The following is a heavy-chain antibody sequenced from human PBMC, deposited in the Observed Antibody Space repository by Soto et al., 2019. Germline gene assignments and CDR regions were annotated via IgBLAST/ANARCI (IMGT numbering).Heavy chain of an antibody. CDR1: GFTFSSYG. J-gene: IGHJ6*02. Sequence: GGSLRLSCAASGFTFSSYGMHWVRQAPGKGLEWVAVISYDGSNKYYADSVKGRFTISRDNSKNTLYLQMNSLRAEDTAVYYCAKDSAYRLAAMVTSYYYGMDVWGQGTTVTVSS. D-gene: IGHD5-18*01. CDR2: ISYDGSNK. CDR3: AKDSAYRLAAMVTSYYYGMDV. V-gene: IGHV3-30*18.